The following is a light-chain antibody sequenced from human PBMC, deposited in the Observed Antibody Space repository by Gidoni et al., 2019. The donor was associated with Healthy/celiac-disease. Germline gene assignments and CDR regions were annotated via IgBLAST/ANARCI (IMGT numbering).Light chain of an antibody. V-gene: IGKV3-15*01. CDR3: QQYNNWKVT. CDR2: GAS. J-gene: IGKJ4*01. Sequence: EIVMTQSPATLSVSPGERAPLSCRASQSVSSNLAWYQQKPGQAPRLLIYGASTRATGIPARFSGSGSGTEFTLTISSLQSEDFAVYYCQQYNNWKVTFGGGTKVEIK. CDR1: QSVSSN.